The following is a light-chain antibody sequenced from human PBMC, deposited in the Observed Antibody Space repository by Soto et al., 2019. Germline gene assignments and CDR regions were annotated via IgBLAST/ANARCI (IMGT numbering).Light chain of an antibody. CDR1: SSDVGSYNL. V-gene: IGLV2-23*01. J-gene: IGLJ1*01. CDR2: QGS. Sequence: QSALTQPASVSGSPGQSITISCTGTSSDVGSYNLVSWYQQHPGKDPKLIIYQGSKRPSGVSNRFSGSKSGNTASLTISGLQAEDETDYYCCSYAGSSTYVFGTGTKLTVL. CDR3: CSYAGSSTYV.